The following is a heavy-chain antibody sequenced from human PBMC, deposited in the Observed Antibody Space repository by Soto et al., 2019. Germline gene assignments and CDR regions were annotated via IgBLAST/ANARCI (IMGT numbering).Heavy chain of an antibody. J-gene: IGHJ6*03. CDR3: AIESGGATATLDYYYFYMDV. CDR2: INPNSGGT. Sequence: GASVKVSCKAPGYTFSDYYIHWMRQAPGQGLECMGWINPNSGGTKYAHKFQGWVTMTRDKSIKTAYMELSRLTSDDTAVYYCAIESGGATATLDYYYFYMDVWGKGTTVTVSS. CDR1: GYTFSDYY. D-gene: IGHD5-12*01. V-gene: IGHV1-2*04.